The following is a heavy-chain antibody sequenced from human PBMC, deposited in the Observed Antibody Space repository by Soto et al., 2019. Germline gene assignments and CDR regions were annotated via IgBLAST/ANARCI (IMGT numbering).Heavy chain of an antibody. V-gene: IGHV3-23*01. D-gene: IGHD6-13*01. CDR2: ISGSVGST. J-gene: IGHJ4*02. Sequence: GSLRLSCAASGFTFSNYAINWVRQSPGKGLEWVSVISGSVGSTYYADSVKGRFTITRDNSKNTLYLQMNSLRAEDTAVYYCAKAGGAAGTVDYFDYWGQGTLVTVS. CDR3: AKAGGAAGTVDYFDY. CDR1: GFTFSNYA.